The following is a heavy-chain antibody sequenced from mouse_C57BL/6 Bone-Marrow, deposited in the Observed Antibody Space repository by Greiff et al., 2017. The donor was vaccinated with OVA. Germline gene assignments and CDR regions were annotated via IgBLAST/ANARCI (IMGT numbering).Heavy chain of an antibody. D-gene: IGHD1-1*01. CDR1: GFSLTSYG. CDR3: ARHVSPQITTVSWYFDV. CDR2: IWSDGST. V-gene: IGHV2-6-1*01. Sequence: QVQLQQSGPGLVAPSQSLSITCTVSGFSLTSYGVHWVRQPPGKGLEWLVVIWSDGSTTYNSALKSRLSISKDNSKSQVFLEMNSLQTDDTAMYSFARHVSPQITTVSWYFDVWGTGTTVTVSS. J-gene: IGHJ1*03.